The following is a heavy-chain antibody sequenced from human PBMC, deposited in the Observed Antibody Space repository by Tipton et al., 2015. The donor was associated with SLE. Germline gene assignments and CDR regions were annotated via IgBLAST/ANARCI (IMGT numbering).Heavy chain of an antibody. J-gene: IGHJ5*02. Sequence: TLSLTCVVSGYSISSGYYWGWIRQPPGKGLEWIGSISHTESEKTYYNPSLKSRVTMSVDTSNNQFSLNLSSVTAADTAVYYCARGLRYCIGSGCALSVGQFDPWGQGTLVTVSS. D-gene: IGHD2-15*01. CDR2: ISHTESEKT. V-gene: IGHV4-38-2*01. CDR1: GYSISSGYY. CDR3: ARGLRYCIGSGCALSVGQFDP.